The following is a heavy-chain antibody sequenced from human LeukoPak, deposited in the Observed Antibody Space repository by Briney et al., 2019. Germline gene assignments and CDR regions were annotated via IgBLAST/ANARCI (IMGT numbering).Heavy chain of an antibody. J-gene: IGHJ6*04. CDR2: INPNSGGT. D-gene: IGHD6-6*01. Sequence: ASVKVSCKASGYTFTGYYMHWVRQAPGQGLEWMGWINPNSGGTNYAQKFQGRVTMTRDTSISTAYMELSRLGSDDTAVYYCARARIAARQGWLDVWGKGTTVTVSS. CDR3: ARARIAARQGWLDV. V-gene: IGHV1-2*02. CDR1: GYTFTGYY.